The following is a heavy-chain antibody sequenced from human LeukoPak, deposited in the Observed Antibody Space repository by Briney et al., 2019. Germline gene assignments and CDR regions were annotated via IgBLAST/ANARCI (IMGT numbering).Heavy chain of an antibody. D-gene: IGHD2-2*01. CDR1: GFTFSSYS. V-gene: IGHV3-48*01. J-gene: IGHJ4*02. CDR3: AKDRIVVVPAADYDY. CDR2: ISSSSSTI. Sequence: GGSLRLSCAASGFTFSSYSMNWVRQAPGKGLEWVSYISSSSSTIYYADSVKGRFTISRDNSKNTLYLQMNSLRAEDTAVYYCAKDRIVVVPAADYDYWGQGTLVTVSS.